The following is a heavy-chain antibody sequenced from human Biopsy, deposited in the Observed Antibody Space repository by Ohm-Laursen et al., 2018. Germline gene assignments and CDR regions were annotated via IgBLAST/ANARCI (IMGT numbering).Heavy chain of an antibody. CDR3: AKARSGSSNSCYNY. J-gene: IGHJ4*02. CDR1: GFPFTGFS. D-gene: IGHD2-2*02. Sequence: SLRLSCAASGFPFTGFSMDWVRQAPGKGLEWVASITSGSSYIYYADSVKGRFTISRDNSKNTLYLEMNSLRAEDTAIYYCAKARSGSSNSCYNYWGQGTLVTVSS. CDR2: ITSGSSYI. V-gene: IGHV3-21*04.